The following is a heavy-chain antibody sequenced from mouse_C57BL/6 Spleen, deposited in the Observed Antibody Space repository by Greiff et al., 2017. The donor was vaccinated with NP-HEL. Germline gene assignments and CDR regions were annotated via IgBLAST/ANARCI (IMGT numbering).Heavy chain of an antibody. Sequence: VQLQQPGAELVKPGASVKLSCKASGYTFTSYWMHWVKQRPGRGLEWIGRIDPNSGGTKYNEKFKSKATLTVDKPSSTAYMQLSSLTSEDSAVYYCAREEGIITTVVRDFDVWGTGTTVTVSS. D-gene: IGHD1-1*01. CDR1: GYTFTSYW. V-gene: IGHV1-72*01. J-gene: IGHJ1*03. CDR2: IDPNSGGT. CDR3: AREEGIITTVVRDFDV.